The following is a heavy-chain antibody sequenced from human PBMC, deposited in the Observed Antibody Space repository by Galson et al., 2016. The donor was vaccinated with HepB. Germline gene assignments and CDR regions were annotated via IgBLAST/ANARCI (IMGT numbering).Heavy chain of an antibody. CDR3: AKVPGGVVAYVDY. Sequence: SLRLSCAAYGFTFSSCGMHWVRQAPGKGLEWVAVISYDETNKHYADSVKGRFTVSRDNSKNTLYRQMNSLRAEDTAVYYCAKVPGGVVAYVDYWGQGTLVTVSS. V-gene: IGHV3-30*18. CDR1: GFTFSSCG. J-gene: IGHJ4*02. D-gene: IGHD3-22*01. CDR2: ISYDETNK.